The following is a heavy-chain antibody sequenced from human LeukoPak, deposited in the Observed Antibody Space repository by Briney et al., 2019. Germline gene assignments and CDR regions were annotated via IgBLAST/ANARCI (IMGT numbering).Heavy chain of an antibody. J-gene: IGHJ6*03. CDR1: GGSISSYY. Sequence: SETLSRTCTVSGGSISSYYWSWIRQPPGKGLEWIGYIYYSGSTKYNPSLKSRVTISVDTSRNQFSLRLSSVTATDTAVYYCARSLYDYMDVWGKGSSATVSS. CDR3: ARSLYDYMDV. V-gene: IGHV4-59*01. CDR2: IYYSGST.